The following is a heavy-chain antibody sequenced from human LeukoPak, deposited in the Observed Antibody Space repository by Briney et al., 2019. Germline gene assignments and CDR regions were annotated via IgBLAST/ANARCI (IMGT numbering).Heavy chain of an antibody. Sequence: ASVKVSCKASGYTFTGYYRHWVRPAGGQGRDWVGWINPYSCGTHYAQKFQGRVTMTRDTSISTAYMELSRLRSDDTAVYYCARGLANNYYGSGSYYHPLDYWGQGTLVTVSS. D-gene: IGHD3-10*01. V-gene: IGHV1-2*02. CDR2: INPYSCGT. CDR1: GYTFTGYY. CDR3: ARGLANNYYGSGSYYHPLDY. J-gene: IGHJ4*02.